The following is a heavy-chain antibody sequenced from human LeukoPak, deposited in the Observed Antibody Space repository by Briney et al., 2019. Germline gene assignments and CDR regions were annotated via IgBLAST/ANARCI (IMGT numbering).Heavy chain of an antibody. V-gene: IGHV3-23*01. Sequence: GASLRLSCAASGFTFSSYAMSWVRQAPGKGLEWVSAISGSGGSTYYADSVKGRFTISRDNSKNTLYLQMNSLRAEDTAVYNCAKDERAIVGAFDYWGQGTLVTVSS. J-gene: IGHJ4*02. CDR3: AKDERAIVGAFDY. CDR2: ISGSGGST. CDR1: GFTFSSYA. D-gene: IGHD1-26*01.